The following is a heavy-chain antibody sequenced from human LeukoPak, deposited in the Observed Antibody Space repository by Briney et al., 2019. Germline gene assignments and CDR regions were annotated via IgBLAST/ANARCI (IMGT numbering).Heavy chain of an antibody. D-gene: IGHD2-21*02. CDR3: ARALVTAILYED. J-gene: IGHJ4*02. CDR2: INHSGST. CDR1: GGSFSGYY. V-gene: IGHV4-34*01. Sequence: PSETLSLTCAVYGGSFSGYYWSWIRQPPGKGLEWIGEINHSGSTNYNPSLKSRVTISVDTSKNQFSLKLSSVTAADTAVYYCARALVTAILYEDWGQGTLVTVSS.